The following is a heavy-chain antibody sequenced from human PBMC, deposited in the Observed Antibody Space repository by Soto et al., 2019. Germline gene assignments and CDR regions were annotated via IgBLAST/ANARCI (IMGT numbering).Heavy chain of an antibody. Sequence: QVQLVESGGGVVQPGRYLRLSCAASGFTFSSYAMHWVRQAPGKGLEWVAVISYDGSNKYYADSVKCRFTISRDNSKNTLYLQMNSLRAEDTAVYYCARGYLGMPLDYWGQGTLVTVSS. J-gene: IGHJ4*02. CDR3: ARGYLGMPLDY. V-gene: IGHV3-30-3*01. D-gene: IGHD3-16*02. CDR2: ISYDGSNK. CDR1: GFTFSSYA.